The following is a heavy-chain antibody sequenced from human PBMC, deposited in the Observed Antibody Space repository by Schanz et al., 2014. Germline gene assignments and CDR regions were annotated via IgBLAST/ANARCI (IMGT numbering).Heavy chain of an antibody. D-gene: IGHD3-22*01. CDR1: GFIFSNYG. CDR2: ISGSGGST. V-gene: IGHV3-23*01. CDR3: AKDPSHGDYDYYFDY. Sequence: EVQLLDSGGGLVQPGGSLRLSCAASGFIFSNYGMHWVRQAPGKGLEWVSAISGSGGSTYYADSVKGRFTISRDNSKNTLYLQMNSLRAEDTAVYYCAKDPSHGDYDYYFDYWGQGTLVTVSS. J-gene: IGHJ4*02.